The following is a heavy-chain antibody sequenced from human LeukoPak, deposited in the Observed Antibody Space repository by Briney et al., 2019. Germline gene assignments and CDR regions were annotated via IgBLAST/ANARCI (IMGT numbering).Heavy chain of an antibody. D-gene: IGHD3-22*01. CDR2: IIPIFGTA. V-gene: IGHV1-69*05. CDR1: GGTFSSYA. CDR3: ARVVRDSSGYVPHYFDY. Sequence: VASVKVSCKASGGTFSSYAISWVRQAPGQGLEWMGGIIPIFGTANYAQKFQGRVTITTDESTSTAYMELSSLRSEATAVYYCARVVRDSSGYVPHYFDYWGQGTLVTVSS. J-gene: IGHJ4*02.